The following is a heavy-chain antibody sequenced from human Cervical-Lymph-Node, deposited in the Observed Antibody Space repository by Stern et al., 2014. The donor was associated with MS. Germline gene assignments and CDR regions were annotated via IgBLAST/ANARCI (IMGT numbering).Heavy chain of an antibody. CDR3: ARQGNVDWSPHSYYVMDV. CDR2: IYSDEDK. D-gene: IGHD3-9*01. Sequence: QVTLRESGPTLVKPTETLTLTCSLSGFSIRTSGVGVGWIRQPPGKALEWLALIYSDEDKRYSPSLKSRPPVSQDPSKNQVVLTMTNMDPVDTATYYCARQGNVDWSPHSYYVMDVWGQGTTVTVTS. J-gene: IGHJ6*02. CDR1: GFSIRTSGVG. V-gene: IGHV2-5*02.